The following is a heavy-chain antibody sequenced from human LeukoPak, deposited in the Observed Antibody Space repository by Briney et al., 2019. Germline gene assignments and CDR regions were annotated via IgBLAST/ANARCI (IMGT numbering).Heavy chain of an antibody. CDR3: AREPDYGDYVYWYFDL. CDR2: ISSSGSTI. J-gene: IGHJ2*01. Sequence: PGGSLRLSCAASGFTFSSYEMNWIRQAPGKGLDLVSYISSSGSTIYYADSVKGRFTISRDNAKNSLYLQMNSLRAEDTAVYYCAREPDYGDYVYWYFDLWGRGTLVTVSS. CDR1: GFTFSSYE. D-gene: IGHD4-17*01. V-gene: IGHV3-48*03.